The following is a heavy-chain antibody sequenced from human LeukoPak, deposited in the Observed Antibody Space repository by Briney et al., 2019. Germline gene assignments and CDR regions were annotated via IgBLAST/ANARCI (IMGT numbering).Heavy chain of an antibody. CDR1: GYTFTSYA. CDR2: INAGSGNT. D-gene: IGHD3-10*01. J-gene: IGHJ3*02. V-gene: IGHV1-3*01. CDR3: ARVRAGSGAGAFDI. Sequence: ASVKVSCKASGYTFTSYAMHWVRQAPGQRLEWMGWINAGSGNTKYSQKFQGRVTITRDTSASTAYMELSSLRSEDTAVYYCARVRAGSGAGAFDIWGQGTMVTVSS.